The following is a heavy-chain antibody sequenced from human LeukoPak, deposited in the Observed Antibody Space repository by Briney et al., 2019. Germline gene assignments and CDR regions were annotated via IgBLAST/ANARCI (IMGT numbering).Heavy chain of an antibody. J-gene: IGHJ4*02. CDR2: INPNSGST. CDR3: ARSAGYSSGWYVGH. V-gene: IGHV1-2*02. D-gene: IGHD6-19*01. CDR1: GYTFTGYY. Sequence: ASVKVSCKASGYTFTGYYMHWVRQAPGQGLEWMGWINPNSGSTNYAQKFQGRVTMTRDTSISTAYMELSRLRSDDTAVYYCARSAGYSSGWYVGHWGQGTLVTVSS.